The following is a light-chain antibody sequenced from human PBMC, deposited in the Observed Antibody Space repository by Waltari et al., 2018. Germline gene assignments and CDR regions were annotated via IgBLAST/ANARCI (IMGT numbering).Light chain of an antibody. CDR1: QDINNY. Sequence: DIQMTQSPSSLSASVRDRVTITCQASQDINNYLNWYQQKPGKAPKLLIYDASSLETGVPSRFSGSGSGSHFTLTISSLQPEDIATYYCHQYDNLPFTFGPGTKVDIK. J-gene: IGKJ3*01. CDR2: DAS. CDR3: HQYDNLPFT. V-gene: IGKV1-33*01.